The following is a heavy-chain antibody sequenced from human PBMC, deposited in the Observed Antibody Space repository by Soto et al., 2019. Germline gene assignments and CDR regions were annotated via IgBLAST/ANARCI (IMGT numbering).Heavy chain of an antibody. CDR3: ARERTFGDNKHNYMDV. D-gene: IGHD3-10*01. CDR2: IWSDGSNE. CDR1: EFTFSRHG. J-gene: IGHJ6*03. Sequence: QVQLVESGGGVVQPGRSLRLSCAASEFTFSRHGMHWVRQAPGKGLQWVGVIWSDGSNEVYADSVKGRFIISRDNSKNTLYLQMNSLRAEDTAVYYYARERTFGDNKHNYMDVWGTGITVTVSS. V-gene: IGHV3-33*01.